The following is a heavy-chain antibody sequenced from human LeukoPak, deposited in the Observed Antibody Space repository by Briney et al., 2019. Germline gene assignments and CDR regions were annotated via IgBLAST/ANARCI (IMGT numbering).Heavy chain of an antibody. CDR1: GYTFTSYG. J-gene: IGHJ4*02. CDR2: ISAYNGNT. D-gene: IGHD6-13*01. CDR3: ARDAARRGYFDY. V-gene: IGHV1-18*01. Sequence: ASVKVSCKASGYTFTSYGISWVRQAPGQGLEWTGWISAYNGNTNYAQKLQGRVTMSTDTSTSTAYMELRSLRSDDTAVYYCARDAARRGYFDYWGQGTLVTVSS.